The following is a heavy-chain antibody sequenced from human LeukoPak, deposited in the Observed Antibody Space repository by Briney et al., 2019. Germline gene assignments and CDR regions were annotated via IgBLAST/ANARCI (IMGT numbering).Heavy chain of an antibody. CDR2: IYYSGST. D-gene: IGHD3-16*02. J-gene: IGHJ5*02. CDR3: ARENDDRWGGYRPPWFDP. V-gene: IGHV4-61*01. Sequence: SETLSLTCTVSGGSVYSATYNWNWIRQPPGKGLQWIGSIYYSGSTNYNPSLKGRVTILLDTSKNQFSLRLSSVIAADTAVYYCARENDDRWGGYRPPWFDPWGQGTLVTVSS. CDR1: GGSVYSATYN.